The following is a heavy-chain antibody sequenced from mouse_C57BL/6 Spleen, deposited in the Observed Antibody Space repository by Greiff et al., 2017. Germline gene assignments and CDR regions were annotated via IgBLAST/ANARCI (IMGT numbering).Heavy chain of an antibody. Sequence: VQLQQSGPELVKPGASVKISCKASGYTFTSYCIHWVKQRPGQGLEWIGWIYPGSGNTKYNEKFKGKATLTADTSSSTAYMQLSSLTSEDSAVYYCAGSRWDASWFAYWGQGTLVTVSA. D-gene: IGHD4-1*01. V-gene: IGHV1-66*01. CDR2: IYPGSGNT. J-gene: IGHJ3*01. CDR1: GYTFTSYC. CDR3: AGSRWDASWFAY.